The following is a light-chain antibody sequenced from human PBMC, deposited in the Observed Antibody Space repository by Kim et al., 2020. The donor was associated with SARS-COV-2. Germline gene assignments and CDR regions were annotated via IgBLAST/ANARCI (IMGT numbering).Light chain of an antibody. CDR3: AVWDGSLNVVI. Sequence: QSVLTQPPSASGTPGQRVTISCSGGTSNVGTYSVNWYRHLPGSAPRLVIYTKNLRPSWVPGRFSGSKSGTSASLAISGLQSEDEADYYCAVWDGSLNVVIFGGGTQLTVL. J-gene: IGLJ2*01. V-gene: IGLV1-44*01. CDR2: TKN. CDR1: TSNVGTYS.